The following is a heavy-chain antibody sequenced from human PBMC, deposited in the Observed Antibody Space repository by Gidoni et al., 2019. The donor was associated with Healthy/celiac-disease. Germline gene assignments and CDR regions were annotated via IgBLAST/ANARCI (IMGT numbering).Heavy chain of an antibody. CDR1: RFAFSSYG. V-gene: IGHV3-33*01. D-gene: IGHD6-13*01. CDR3: AGVEAGSQGFDY. Sequence: QVQLAESGGGVVQPGRSLRLAFAPSRFAFSSYGMHWVRQAPGKGLEWVAVRWYDGSNKYYADSVKGRFTISRDNSKNTLYLQMNSLGAEDTAVYYCAGVEAGSQGFDYWGQGNLVTVSS. J-gene: IGHJ4*02. CDR2: RWYDGSNK.